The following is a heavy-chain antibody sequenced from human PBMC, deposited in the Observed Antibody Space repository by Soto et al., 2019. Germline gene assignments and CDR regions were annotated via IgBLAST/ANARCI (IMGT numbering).Heavy chain of an antibody. J-gene: IGHJ4*02. CDR2: ISGSGGST. D-gene: IGHD5-18*01. CDR3: AKLEGNSYAYLDY. CDR1: GFTFSSYA. Sequence: GESLKISCAASGFTFSSYAMSWVRQAPGKGLEWVSVISGSGGSTYYADSVKGRFTISRDNSKNTLFLQMNSLRAEDTAVYYCAKLEGNSYAYLDYWGQGTLVTVSS. V-gene: IGHV3-23*01.